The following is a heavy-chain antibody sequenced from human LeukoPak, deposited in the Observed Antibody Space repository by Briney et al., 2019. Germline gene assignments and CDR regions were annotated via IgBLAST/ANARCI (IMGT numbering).Heavy chain of an antibody. J-gene: IGHJ4*02. V-gene: IGHV3-30*18. CDR2: ISYDGSNK. D-gene: IGHD3-22*01. CDR1: GFSFSGSA. CDR3: ANAEVSGNYYDSRAFGY. Sequence: QTGGSLRLSCAASGFSFSGSALHWVRQAPGKGLEWVAVISYDGSNKYYADSVKGRFTISRDNSKNTLYLQMNSLRAEDTAVYYCANAEVSGNYYDSRAFGYWGQGTLVTVSS.